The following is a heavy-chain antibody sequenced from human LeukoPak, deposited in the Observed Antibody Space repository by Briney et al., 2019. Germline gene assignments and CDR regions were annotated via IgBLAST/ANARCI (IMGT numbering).Heavy chain of an antibody. CDR3: AKDLWVAAALDY. J-gene: IGHJ4*02. CDR2: ITGSGHTT. D-gene: IGHD6-13*01. Sequence: GGSLRLSCAASGFTFSSYAMAWVRQAPGSGLEWVSTITGSGHTTDYADSVKGRFTISRDNSMNTPFLQMNSLRAEDTAIYYCAKDLWVAAALDYWGQGTLVTVSS. CDR1: GFTFSSYA. V-gene: IGHV3-23*01.